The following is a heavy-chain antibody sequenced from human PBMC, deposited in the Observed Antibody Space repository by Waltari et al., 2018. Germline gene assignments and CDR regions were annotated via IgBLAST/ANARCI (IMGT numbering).Heavy chain of an antibody. CDR1: GGSISSSSYY. CDR2: IYYSWST. Sequence: QLQLQESGPGLVKPSETLSLTCTVSGGSISSSSYYWGWIRQPPGKGLEWIGSIYYSWSTYYNPSLKSRVTISVDTSKNQCSLKLSSVTAADTAVYYCASHPPYDFWFFVSEDWNFDYWGQGTLVTVSS. J-gene: IGHJ4*02. CDR3: ASHPPYDFWFFVSEDWNFDY. D-gene: IGHD3-3*01. V-gene: IGHV4-39*01.